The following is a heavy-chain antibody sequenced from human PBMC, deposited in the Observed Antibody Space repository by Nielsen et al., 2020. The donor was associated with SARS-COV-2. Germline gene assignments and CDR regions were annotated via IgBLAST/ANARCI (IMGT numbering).Heavy chain of an antibody. CDR3: ARDPGYSSGWLDY. CDR2: ISSSGSTI. J-gene: IGHJ4*02. CDR1: GFTFSDYY. Sequence: GESLKISCAASGFTFSDYYMSWIRQAPGKGLEWVSYISSSGSTIYYADSVKGRFTISRDNAKNSLYLQMNSLRAEDPAVYYCARDPGYSSGWLDYWGQGTLVTVSS. V-gene: IGHV3-11*01. D-gene: IGHD6-19*01.